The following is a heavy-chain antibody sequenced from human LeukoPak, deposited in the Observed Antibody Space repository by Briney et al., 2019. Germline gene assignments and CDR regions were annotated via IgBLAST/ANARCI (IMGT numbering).Heavy chain of an antibody. CDR2: IYSGGNK. CDR1: GFTDSSNY. J-gene: IGHJ6*03. V-gene: IGHV3-66*02. Sequence: GGSLRLSCAPSGFTDSSNYMSWAREAPGKGREGVSVIYSGGNKYYPGPVKGRFRISTDNSKNTPSLQLNTLRAKDTPVYYCARAGYYYYMAVWGKGTTVTVSS. CDR3: ARAGYYYYMAV.